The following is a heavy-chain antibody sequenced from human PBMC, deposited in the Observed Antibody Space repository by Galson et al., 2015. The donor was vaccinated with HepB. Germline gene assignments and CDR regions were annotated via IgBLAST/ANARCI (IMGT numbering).Heavy chain of an antibody. Sequence: SLRLSCAASGFTFSSYWMSWVRQAPGKGLEWVANIKQDGSEKYYVDSVKGRFTISRDNAKNSLYLQMNSLRAEDTAVYYCARDRRGIGCSGGSCYFKGYYYGMDVWGQGTTVTVSS. CDR2: IKQDGSEK. CDR1: GFTFSSYW. D-gene: IGHD2-15*01. J-gene: IGHJ6*02. CDR3: ARDRRGIGCSGGSCYFKGYYYGMDV. V-gene: IGHV3-7*03.